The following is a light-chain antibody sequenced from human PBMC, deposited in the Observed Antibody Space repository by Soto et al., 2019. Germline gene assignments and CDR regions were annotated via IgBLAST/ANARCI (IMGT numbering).Light chain of an antibody. CDR1: STDIGGYNY. Sequence: QSALTQPASVSGSPGQSITVSCTGTSTDIGGYNYVSWYQQHPGNSPKVVIYEVSNRPSGVSDRFSGSKSGNTASLTISGLQAEDEADYYCCSYTSSTTYVFGTGTKLTVL. CDR3: CSYTSSTTYV. CDR2: EVS. V-gene: IGLV2-14*01. J-gene: IGLJ1*01.